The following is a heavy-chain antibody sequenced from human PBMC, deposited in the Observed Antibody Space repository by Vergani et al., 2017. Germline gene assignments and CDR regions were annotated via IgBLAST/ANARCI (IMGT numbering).Heavy chain of an antibody. CDR2: IYPGDSET. V-gene: IGHV5-51*01. Sequence: EVQLVQSGAEVKKPGESLKISCKGSGYSFTSYWIGWVRQMPGKGLEWMGIIYPGDSETRNNPSFQGQVTISVDKSISTAYLQWSSLKASDTAIYYCVRQGLVAAGRITFKTYYYHYMDVWGKGTTVTVSS. J-gene: IGHJ6*03. CDR3: VRQGLVAAGRITFKTYYYHYMDV. CDR1: GYSFTSYW. D-gene: IGHD6-13*01.